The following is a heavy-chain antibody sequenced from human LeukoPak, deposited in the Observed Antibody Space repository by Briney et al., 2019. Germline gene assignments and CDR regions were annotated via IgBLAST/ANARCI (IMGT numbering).Heavy chain of an antibody. D-gene: IGHD3-10*01. Sequence: GASVPVSCTASGYTFTSYYMHWVRQAPGQGLEWMGIINPSGGSTSYAQKFQGRVTMTRDTSTSTVYMELSSLRSEDTAVYYCARDRGYGFVTNSNDYWGLGTLVTVSS. CDR1: GYTFTSYY. V-gene: IGHV1-46*01. CDR2: INPSGGST. CDR3: ARDRGYGFVTNSNDY. J-gene: IGHJ4*02.